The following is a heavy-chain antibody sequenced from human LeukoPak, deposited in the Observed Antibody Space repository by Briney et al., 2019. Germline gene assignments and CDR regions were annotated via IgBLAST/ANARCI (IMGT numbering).Heavy chain of an antibody. J-gene: IGHJ6*02. V-gene: IGHV3-7*01. Sequence: GGSLRLTCAASGFTFSDSWMSWVRQAPGKGLEWVANMNQDGSAKGYVDSVKGRFTISRDNARNSLYLQMSSLRPEDTAVYYCATYTHWVAGDVWGQGTTVTVSS. CDR1: GFTFSDSW. CDR3: ATYTHWVAGDV. D-gene: IGHD3-16*01. CDR2: MNQDGSAK.